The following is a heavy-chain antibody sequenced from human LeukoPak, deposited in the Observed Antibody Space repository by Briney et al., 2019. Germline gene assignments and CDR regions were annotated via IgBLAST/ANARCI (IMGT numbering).Heavy chain of an antibody. CDR2: INPSGGST. CDR1: GYTFTSYY. J-gene: IGHJ4*02. Sequence: ASVKVSCKASGYTFTSYYMHWVRQAPGQGLEWMGIINPSGGSTSYAQKFQGRVTMTRDTSISTAYMELSRLRSDDTAVYYCAREMATIGYYFDYWGQGTLVTVSS. CDR3: AREMATIGYYFDY. D-gene: IGHD5-24*01. V-gene: IGHV1-46*01.